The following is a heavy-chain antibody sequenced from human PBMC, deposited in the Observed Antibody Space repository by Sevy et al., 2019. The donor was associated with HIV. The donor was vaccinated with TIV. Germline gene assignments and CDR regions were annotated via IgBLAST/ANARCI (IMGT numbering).Heavy chain of an antibody. V-gene: IGHV2-5*02. CDR2: IYWDDDK. CDR1: GFSLNTSAVA. Sequence: SGPTLVKPTQTLTLTCTFSGFSLNTSAVAVGWIRQPPGKALEWLALIYWDDDKRYSPSLKSRLAVTKDTSKNQVVLTMTNMDLVDTATYYCAHTRTTWTINWFDPWGQGILVTVSS. CDR3: AHTRTTWTINWFDP. J-gene: IGHJ5*02. D-gene: IGHD1-1*01.